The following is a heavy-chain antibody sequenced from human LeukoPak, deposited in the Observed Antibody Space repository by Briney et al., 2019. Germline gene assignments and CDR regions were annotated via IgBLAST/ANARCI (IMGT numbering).Heavy chain of an antibody. CDR2: INHSGST. J-gene: IGHJ6*02. CDR3: ARGKDIVVVPAARGFYYYYYGMDV. CDR1: GGSFSDYY. D-gene: IGHD2-2*01. Sequence: PSETLSLTCAVYGGSFSDYYWSWIRQPPGKGLEWIGEINHSGSTNYNPSLKSRVTISVDTSKNQFSLKLSSVTAADTAVYYCARGKDIVVVPAARGFYYYYYGMDVWGQGTTVTVSS. V-gene: IGHV4-34*01.